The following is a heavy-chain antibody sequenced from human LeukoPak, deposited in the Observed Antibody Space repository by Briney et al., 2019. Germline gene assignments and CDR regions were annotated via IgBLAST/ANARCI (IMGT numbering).Heavy chain of an antibody. J-gene: IGHJ4*02. D-gene: IGHD5-18*01. CDR2: ISSRTSDT. CDR3: ALSTATGRYFDY. V-gene: IGHV3-11*03. Sequence: GGSLRLSCAASGFTFSDYYMSWIRQAPGKGLEWVSYISSRTSDTNYVDSVKGRFTISRDNAKNSLYLQMNSLRAEDTAVYYCALSTATGRYFDYWGQGTLVTVSS. CDR1: GFTFSDYY.